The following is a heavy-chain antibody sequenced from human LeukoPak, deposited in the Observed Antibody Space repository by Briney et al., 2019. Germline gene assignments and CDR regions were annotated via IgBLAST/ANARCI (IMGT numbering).Heavy chain of an antibody. Sequence: GGSLRLSCAASGFTFSSYEMNWVRQAPGKGLEWVSYISSSGSTIYYADSVKGRFTISRDNAKNSLYLQMNSLRAEDTAVYYCARDSGSSSWYSGFMDVWGKGTTVTISS. D-gene: IGHD6-13*01. J-gene: IGHJ6*03. CDR2: ISSSGSTI. CDR3: ARDSGSSSWYSGFMDV. CDR1: GFTFSSYE. V-gene: IGHV3-48*03.